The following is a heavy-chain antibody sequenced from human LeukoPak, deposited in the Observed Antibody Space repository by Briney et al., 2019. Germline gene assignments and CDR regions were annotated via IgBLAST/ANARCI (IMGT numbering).Heavy chain of an antibody. CDR1: GFTFSYAW. CDR3: TTYNYGAFDD. CDR2: IKSIRDGGTA. J-gene: IGHJ4*02. Sequence: GGSLSLSCAASGFTFSYAWMSWVRQAPGKGLEWVGRIKSIRDGGTAEFAAPVKGRFSISRDDSKNTLFLQMNSLKTEDTGVYYCTTYNYGAFDDWGQGTLVTVSS. V-gene: IGHV3-15*01. D-gene: IGHD4/OR15-4a*01.